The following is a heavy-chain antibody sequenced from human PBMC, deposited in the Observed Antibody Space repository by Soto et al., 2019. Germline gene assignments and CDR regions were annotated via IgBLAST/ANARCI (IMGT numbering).Heavy chain of an antibody. Sequence: GAVRVSCAASGFTFRNYWMTWVRQAPGKGLEWVANIKQDGSEKNYVDSVKGRFTISRDNAKNSLYLEMNSLRVEDTAVYHCARDAYGTGGSDIWAQGTMVPLS. V-gene: IGHV3-7*01. D-gene: IGHD3-10*01. CDR2: IKQDGSEK. CDR3: ARDAYGTGGSDI. J-gene: IGHJ3*02. CDR1: GFTFRNYW.